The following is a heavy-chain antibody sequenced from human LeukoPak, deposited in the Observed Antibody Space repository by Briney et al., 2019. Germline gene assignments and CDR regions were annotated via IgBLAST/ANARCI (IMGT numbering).Heavy chain of an antibody. CDR3: ASGQFGQNYYYYMDV. J-gene: IGHJ6*03. V-gene: IGHV4-59*02. D-gene: IGHD3-10*01. CDR1: GGSVSSYY. CDR2: MSYSGST. Sequence: SETLSLTCTVSGGSVSSYYWSWIRQTPEKGLEWIGYMSYSGSTNYNPSLKSRVTISVDTSKNQFSLKLSSVTAADTAVYYCASGQFGQNYYYYMDVWGKGTTVTISS.